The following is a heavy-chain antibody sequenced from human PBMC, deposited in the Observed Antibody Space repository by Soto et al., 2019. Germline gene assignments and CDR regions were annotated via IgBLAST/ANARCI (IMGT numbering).Heavy chain of an antibody. Sequence: PGGSLRLSCAASGFTFSSYSMNWVRQASGKGLEWVSYISSSSSTIYYADSVKGRFTISRDNAKNSLYLQMNSLRAEDTAVYYCARVWLPPTPLYYYYYMDVWGKGTTVTVSS. CDR2: ISSSSSTI. J-gene: IGHJ6*03. CDR3: ARVWLPPTPLYYYYYMDV. D-gene: IGHD5-12*01. CDR1: GFTFSSYS. V-gene: IGHV3-48*01.